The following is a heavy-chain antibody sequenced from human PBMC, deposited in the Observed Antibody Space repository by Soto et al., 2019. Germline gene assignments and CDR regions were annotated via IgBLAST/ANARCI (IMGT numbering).Heavy chain of an antibody. CDR2: ISYDGSKK. CDR3: AKSSTAEYYYYGMDV. D-gene: IGHD4-4*01. J-gene: IGHJ6*02. CDR1: GLTFSSYC. Sequence: PGGSLKLSCAVPGLTFSSYCMHWFRPAPEKGLEWVAVISYDGSKKYYADSVKGRFTISRDNSKNAVYLQMNSLRPEDTAVYYCAKSSTAEYYYYGMDVWGQGTTVTVSS. V-gene: IGHV3-30*18.